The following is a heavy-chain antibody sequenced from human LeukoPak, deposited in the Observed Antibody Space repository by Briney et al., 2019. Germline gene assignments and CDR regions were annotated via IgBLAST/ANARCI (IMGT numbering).Heavy chain of an antibody. D-gene: IGHD1/OR15-1a*01. Sequence: ASVKVSCTASGYTFTSYAIHWVRQAPGQRLEWMGWLSAGNGNTKYSQKFQGRVTITRDTSASTAYMELSSLRSEDTAVYYCASGTNVYYFDYWGQGTLVTVSS. CDR3: ASGTNVYYFDY. J-gene: IGHJ4*02. CDR2: LSAGNGNT. V-gene: IGHV1-3*01. CDR1: GYTFTSYA.